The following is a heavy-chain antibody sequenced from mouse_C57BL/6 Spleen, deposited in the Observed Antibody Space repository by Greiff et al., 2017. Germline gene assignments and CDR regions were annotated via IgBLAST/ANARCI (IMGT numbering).Heavy chain of an antibody. J-gene: IGHJ3*01. Sequence: VQVVESGPGLVAPSQCLSISCTASGFSLTSYAISWVRQPPGKGLEWLGVICTGGGTNYNSALKSRLGISKDNSKSQVFLKMNSLQTDDTAGYYCARKREDCGSFAYWGQGTLVTVSA. CDR2: ICTGGGT. V-gene: IGHV2-9-1*01. CDR3: ARKREDCGSFAY. CDR1: GFSLTSYA. D-gene: IGHD1-1*01.